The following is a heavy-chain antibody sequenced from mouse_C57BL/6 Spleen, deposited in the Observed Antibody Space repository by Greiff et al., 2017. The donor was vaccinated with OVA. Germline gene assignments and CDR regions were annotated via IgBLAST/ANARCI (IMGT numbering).Heavy chain of an antibody. D-gene: IGHD1-1*01. V-gene: IGHV5-16*01. Sequence: EVHLVESEGGLVQPGSSMKLSCTASGFTFSDYYMAWVRQVPEKGLEWVANINYDGSSTYYLDSLKSRFIISRDNAKNILYLQMSSLKSEDTATYYCAREGYYYGSSYAMDYWGQGTSVTVSS. CDR2: INYDGSST. CDR3: AREGYYYGSSYAMDY. J-gene: IGHJ4*01. CDR1: GFTFSDYY.